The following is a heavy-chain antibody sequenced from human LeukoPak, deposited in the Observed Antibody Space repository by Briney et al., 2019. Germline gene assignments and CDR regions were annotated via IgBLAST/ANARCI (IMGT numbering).Heavy chain of an antibody. Sequence: SETLSLTCTVSGGSISSYYWSWIRHPPGKGLEWIGYIYYSGSTNYKPPLKSRVTISVDTSKNQFSLKLSSVTAADTAVYYCARGGYYGSGNDFRFDPWGQGTLVTVSS. D-gene: IGHD3-10*01. CDR3: ARGGYYGSGNDFRFDP. J-gene: IGHJ5*02. CDR2: IYYSGST. V-gene: IGHV4-59*01. CDR1: GGSISSYY.